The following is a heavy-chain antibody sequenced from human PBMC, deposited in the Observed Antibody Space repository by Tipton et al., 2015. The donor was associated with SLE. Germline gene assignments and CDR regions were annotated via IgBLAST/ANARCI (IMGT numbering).Heavy chain of an antibody. D-gene: IGHD2-21*01. J-gene: IGHJ4*02. V-gene: IGHV4-31*03. CDR2: IYYSGST. CDR1: GGSISCGGYY. Sequence: TLSLTCTVSGGSISCGGYYWSWIRQHPGKGLEWIGYIYYSGSTYYTPPLKSRVTISVDPSKNQFSLKLSSVTAADTAVYYCAREDCGGDCYLAYWGQGTLVTVSS. CDR3: AREDCGGDCYLAY.